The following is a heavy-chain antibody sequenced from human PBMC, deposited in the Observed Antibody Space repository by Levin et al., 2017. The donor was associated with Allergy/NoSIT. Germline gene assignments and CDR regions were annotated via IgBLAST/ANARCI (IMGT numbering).Heavy chain of an antibody. CDR1: GYIFTDYY. J-gene: IGHJ5*02. CDR3: ARLDSTTAVSRSRPGQWLDP. D-gene: IGHD3-22*01. CDR2: INPNSGVT. Sequence: ASVKVSCQASGYIFTDYYLHWVRQAPGQGLEWMGWINPNSGVTKIAVKFQGRVTMTRDTSISSAYMEMSRLTSDDTAIFYCARLDSTTAVSRSRPGQWLDPRGQTTLVTVSS. V-gene: IGHV1-2*02.